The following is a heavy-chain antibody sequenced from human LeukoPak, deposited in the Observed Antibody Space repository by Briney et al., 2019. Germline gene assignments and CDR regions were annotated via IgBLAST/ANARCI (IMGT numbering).Heavy chain of an antibody. CDR1: GYTFTGYY. CDR3: ARDSHSSGWYLIGY. V-gene: IGHV1-2*06. Sequence: ASVKVSCKASGYTFTGYYMHWVRQAPGQGLEWMGRINPNSGGTNYAQKVQGRVTMTRDTSIITAYMELSRLRSDDTAVYYCARDSHSSGWYLIGYWGQGTLVTVSS. CDR2: INPNSGGT. D-gene: IGHD6-19*01. J-gene: IGHJ4*02.